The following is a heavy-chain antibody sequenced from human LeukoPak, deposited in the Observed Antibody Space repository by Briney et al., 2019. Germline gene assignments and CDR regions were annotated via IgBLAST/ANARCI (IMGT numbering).Heavy chain of an antibody. J-gene: IGHJ4*02. Sequence: GGSLRLSCAASGFTVSSNYMSWVRQAPGKGLEWVSIIYSGGSTFYADSVKGRFTISRDNAENSLYLQMNSLRAEDTAVYYCARDIESFDVVTEYFGFDSWGQGTLVTVSS. D-gene: IGHD2/OR15-2a*01. V-gene: IGHV3-53*01. CDR1: GFTVSSNY. CDR3: ARDIESFDVVTEYFGFDS. CDR2: IYSGGST.